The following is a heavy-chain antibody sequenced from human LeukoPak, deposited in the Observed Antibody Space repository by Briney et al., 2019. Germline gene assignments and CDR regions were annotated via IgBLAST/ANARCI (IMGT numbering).Heavy chain of an antibody. CDR1: GFTLSSYW. CDR2: INSDGSSR. J-gene: IGHJ4*02. CDR3: GREMSTVTTGIDY. D-gene: IGHD4-17*01. V-gene: IGHV3-74*01. Sequence: PGGSLRLSCAASGFTLSSYWMHWVRQAPGKGLVWVSRINSDGSSRSYADSVKGRFTISRDNAKNTLYLEMNSLRAEDTAVYSYGREMSTVTTGIDYWGQGTLVTVSS.